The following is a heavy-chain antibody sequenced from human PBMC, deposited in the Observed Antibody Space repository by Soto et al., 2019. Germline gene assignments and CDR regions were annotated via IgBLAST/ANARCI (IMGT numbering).Heavy chain of an antibody. V-gene: IGHV3-15*05. Sequence: EVQLVESGGGLVKPGGSLRLSCAASGFTFINAWMSWVRQAPGEGLEWVGRIKSIADGGTTDYTAPVKGRFTISRDDSENTLYLQMNSLKTEDTAVYYCTTLTYYDILTGYSAYWGQGTLVTVSS. CDR3: TTLTYYDILTGYSAY. J-gene: IGHJ4*02. CDR2: IKSIADGGTT. D-gene: IGHD3-9*01. CDR1: GFTFINAW.